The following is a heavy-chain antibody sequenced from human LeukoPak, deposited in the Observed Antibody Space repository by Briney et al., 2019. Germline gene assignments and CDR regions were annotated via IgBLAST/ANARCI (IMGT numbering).Heavy chain of an antibody. D-gene: IGHD2/OR15-2a*01. CDR2: IYSGGST. Sequence: GGSLRLSCAASAFTVSSNYMSWVRQAPGQGLEWVSVIYSGGSTYYADSVKGRFTISRDNSKNTLYLQMNSLRAEDTAVYYCARDVIDGPAGVDYWGQGTLVTVSS. J-gene: IGHJ4*02. CDR1: AFTVSSNY. CDR3: ARDVIDGPAGVDY. V-gene: IGHV3-66*02.